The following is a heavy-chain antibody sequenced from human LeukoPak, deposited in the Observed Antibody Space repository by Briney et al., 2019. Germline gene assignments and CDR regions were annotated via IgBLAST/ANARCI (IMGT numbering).Heavy chain of an antibody. CDR1: GYTFTSYD. CDR3: ARWDDILTGQPSNY. CDR2: MNPNTGNT. Sequence: ASVKVSCKASGYTFTSYDINWVRQATGHGLERMGWMNPNTGNTGYAQKFQGRVTMTRNTSISTAYMELSSLRSEDTAVYYCARWDDILTGQPSNYWGQGTLVTVSS. D-gene: IGHD3-9*01. V-gene: IGHV1-8*01. J-gene: IGHJ4*01.